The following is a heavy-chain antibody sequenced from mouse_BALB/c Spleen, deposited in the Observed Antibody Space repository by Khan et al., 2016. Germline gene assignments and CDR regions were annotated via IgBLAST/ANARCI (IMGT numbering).Heavy chain of an antibody. V-gene: IGHV3-2*02. CDR3: ARREGYDEGAWFAY. J-gene: IGHJ3*01. CDR1: GYSITSDYA. Sequence: EVELVESGPGLVKPSQSLSLTCTVTGYSITSDYAWNWIRQFPGNKLEWMGYISYSGSTSYNPSLKSRISITRDTSKNQFFLQLNSVTTEDTATYYCARREGYDEGAWFAYWGQGTLVTVSA. CDR2: ISYSGST. D-gene: IGHD2-2*01.